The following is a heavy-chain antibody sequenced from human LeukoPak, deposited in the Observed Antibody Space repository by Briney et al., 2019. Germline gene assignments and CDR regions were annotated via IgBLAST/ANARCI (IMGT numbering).Heavy chain of an antibody. CDR3: ARDRGIAVAGPFDP. Sequence: PGRSLRLSCAASGFTFSSYGMHWVRQAPGKGLEWAAVIWYDGSNKYYADSVKGRFTISRDNSKNTLYLQMNSLRAEDTAVYYCARDRGIAVAGPFDPWGQGTLVTVSS. D-gene: IGHD6-19*01. J-gene: IGHJ5*02. CDR1: GFTFSSYG. CDR2: IWYDGSNK. V-gene: IGHV3-33*01.